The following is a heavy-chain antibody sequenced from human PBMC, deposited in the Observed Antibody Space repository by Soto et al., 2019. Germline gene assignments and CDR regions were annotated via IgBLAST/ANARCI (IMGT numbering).Heavy chain of an antibody. J-gene: IGHJ4*02. CDR1: EVTFTNDI. CDR2: IIPLLDIA. CDR3: VRDSPIGSTYSGYDGIDY. V-gene: IGHV1-69*08. D-gene: IGHD5-12*01. Sequence: QVQLVQSGAEVKKPGSSVKVSCKASEVTFTNDIITWVRQAPGQGLEWMGRIIPLLDIANYAQKFQGRVTITADKSTSTAYMELNSLRSEDTAVYYCVRDSPIGSTYSGYDGIDYWGQGTLVTVSS.